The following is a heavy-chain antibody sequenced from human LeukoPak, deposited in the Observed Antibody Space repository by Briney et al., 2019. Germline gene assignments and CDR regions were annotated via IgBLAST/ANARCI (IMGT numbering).Heavy chain of an antibody. CDR1: GGSINNADYF. CDR3: ARGPAHDHLWGWLDV. Sequence: PSETLSLTCTVSGGSINNADYFWNWVRQAPGKGLEWVGYFYYTGSTYRNPSLKSRLTISADMSNNQFSLELTSVTAADTAVYHCARGPAHDHLWGWLDVWGQGTTVTVSS. D-gene: IGHD3-16*01. CDR2: FYYTGST. V-gene: IGHV4-30-4*01. J-gene: IGHJ6*02.